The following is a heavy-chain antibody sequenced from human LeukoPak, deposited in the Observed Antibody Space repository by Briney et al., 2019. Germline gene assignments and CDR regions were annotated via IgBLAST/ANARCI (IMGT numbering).Heavy chain of an antibody. CDR1: GYTFTGYY. Sequence: ASVKVSCKASGYTFTGYYMHWVRQAPGQGLEWMGWINPNSGGTNYAQKFQGRVTMTRDKSIRTAYMELSRLTSDDTAVYYCARDLTDYYELDYWGQGTLVTVSS. D-gene: IGHD3-22*01. V-gene: IGHV1-2*02. J-gene: IGHJ4*02. CDR3: ARDLTDYYELDY. CDR2: INPNSGGT.